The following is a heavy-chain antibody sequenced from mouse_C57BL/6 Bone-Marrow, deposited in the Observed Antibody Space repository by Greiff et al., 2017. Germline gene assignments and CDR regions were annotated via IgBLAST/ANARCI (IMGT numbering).Heavy chain of an antibody. V-gene: IGHV1-26*01. CDR1: GYTFTDYY. J-gene: IGHJ3*01. CDR3: ARESYYDCDVWCAY. D-gene: IGHD2-4*01. CDR2: INPNNGGT. Sequence: EVQLQQSGPELVKPGASVKISCKASGYTFTDYYMNWVKQSHGKSLAWIGDINPNNGGTRYNQKFKGKATLTVDKSSSTAYMELRSLTSEDSAVYYCARESYYDCDVWCAYWGQGTLVTVSA.